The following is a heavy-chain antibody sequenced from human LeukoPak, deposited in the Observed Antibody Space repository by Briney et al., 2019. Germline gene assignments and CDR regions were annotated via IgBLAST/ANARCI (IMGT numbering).Heavy chain of an antibody. D-gene: IGHD2-15*01. V-gene: IGHV4-59*01. CDR2: IYYSGST. J-gene: IGHJ5*02. Sequence: SETLSLTCTVSGGSISSYYWSWIRQPPGKGLEWIGYIYYSGSTNYNPSLKSRVTISVDASMNQFSLKLSSVTAADTAVYYCARDGSDCSGGSCYSSGQFDPWGQGTLVTVSS. CDR3: ARDGSDCSGGSCYSSGQFDP. CDR1: GGSISSYY.